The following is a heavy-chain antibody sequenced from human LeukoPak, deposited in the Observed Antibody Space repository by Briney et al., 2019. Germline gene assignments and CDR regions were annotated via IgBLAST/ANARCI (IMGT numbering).Heavy chain of an antibody. J-gene: IGHJ4*02. CDR2: VNNDGSST. CDR1: GFTFSTYW. CDR3: ARDLNDLLQNYRSTWYPADY. V-gene: IGHV3-74*01. Sequence: PGGSLRLSCAASGFTFSTYWMNWVRQAPGKGLVWVSRVNNDGSSTSYADSEKGRFTISRDNTKVTLYLQMNSLRAEDTSVYYCARDLNDLLQNYRSTWYPADYWGQGTLVTVSS. D-gene: IGHD6-13*01.